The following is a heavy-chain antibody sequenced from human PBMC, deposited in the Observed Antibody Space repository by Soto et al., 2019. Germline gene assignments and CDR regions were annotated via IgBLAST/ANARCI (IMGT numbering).Heavy chain of an antibody. V-gene: IGHV3-13*01. CDR1: GFTLSSYD. CDR3: TRKTPQTGMEV. D-gene: IGHD3-9*01. Sequence: EVQLVESGGGLVQPGGSLRLSCAASGFTLSSYDIHWVRQATGEGLAWVSGIGSGGDTHYADSVKGRFIISREDGKNSLYLQMNNLRVGDTAVYYCTRKTPQTGMEVWGQGARVTVSS. J-gene: IGHJ6*02. CDR2: IGSGGDT.